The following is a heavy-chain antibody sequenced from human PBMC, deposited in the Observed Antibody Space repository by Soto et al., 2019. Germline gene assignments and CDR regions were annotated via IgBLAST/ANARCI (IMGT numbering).Heavy chain of an antibody. CDR1: GYTFTSYD. CDR2: FNPNDGKT. CDR3: ATIWDVCS. V-gene: IGHV1-8*01. J-gene: IGHJ5*02. Sequence: GASVKVSCKASGYTFTSYDINWVRQATGQGLEWMGGFNPNDGKTGYAQKFQGRVTMTEDTSTDTAYMELSSLRSEDTAVYYCATIWDVCSWGQGTLVTVSS. D-gene: IGHD1-26*01.